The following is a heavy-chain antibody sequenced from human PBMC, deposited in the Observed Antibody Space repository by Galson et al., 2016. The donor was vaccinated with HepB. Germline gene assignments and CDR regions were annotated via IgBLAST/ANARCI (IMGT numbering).Heavy chain of an antibody. CDR1: GFTVSNNY. Sequence: SLRLSSAASGFTVSNNYMTWVRQAPGKGLEYVSVIYSGGTTYYADSVKGRFTISRDNSQNSLFLQMNTLRAEDTAVYFCVRGVYGDHGWFDYWGQGTLVTVSS. CDR2: IYSGGTT. CDR3: VRGVYGDHGWFDY. D-gene: IGHD4-17*01. V-gene: IGHV3-66*02. J-gene: IGHJ4*02.